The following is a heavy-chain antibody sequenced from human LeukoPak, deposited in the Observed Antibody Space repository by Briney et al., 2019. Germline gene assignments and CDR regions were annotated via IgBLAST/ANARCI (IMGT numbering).Heavy chain of an antibody. CDR3: ARSGYSYGTLGIFDY. D-gene: IGHD5-18*01. V-gene: IGHV1-3*01. Sequence: ASVKVSCKASGGTFSSYAISWVRQAPGQRLEWMGWITAGNGNTKYSQKFQGRVTITRDTSASTAYMELSSPRSEDTAVYYCARSGYSYGTLGIFDYWGQGTLVTVSS. J-gene: IGHJ4*02. CDR2: ITAGNGNT. CDR1: GGTFSSYA.